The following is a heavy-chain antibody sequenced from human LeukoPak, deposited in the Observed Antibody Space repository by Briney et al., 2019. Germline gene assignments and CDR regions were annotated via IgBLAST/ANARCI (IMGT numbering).Heavy chain of an antibody. CDR2: IKQDGSEK. V-gene: IGHV3-7*01. D-gene: IGHD3-16*01. Sequence: GGSLRLSCGAPGFTFSNYWMSWVRQAPGKGLEWVANIKQDGSEKYYVDSVKGRFTISRDNAKNSLYLQMNSLRAEDTAMYYCARRFGAARDDYMDVWGKGTTVTVSS. CDR1: GFTFSNYW. CDR3: ARRFGAARDDYMDV. J-gene: IGHJ6*03.